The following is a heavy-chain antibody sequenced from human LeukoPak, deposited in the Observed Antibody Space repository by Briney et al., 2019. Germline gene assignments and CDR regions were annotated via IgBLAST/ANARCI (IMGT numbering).Heavy chain of an antibody. Sequence: ASVKVSCKASGYTFTSYYMHWARQAPGQGLEWMGIINPSGGSTSYAQKFQGRVTMTRDTSTSTVYMELSSLRSEDTAVYYCARSGITVDNGGNWGHWFDPWGQGTLVTVSS. V-gene: IGHV1-46*01. CDR3: ARSGITVDNGGNWGHWFDP. CDR2: INPSGGST. J-gene: IGHJ5*02. D-gene: IGHD4-23*01. CDR1: GYTFTSYY.